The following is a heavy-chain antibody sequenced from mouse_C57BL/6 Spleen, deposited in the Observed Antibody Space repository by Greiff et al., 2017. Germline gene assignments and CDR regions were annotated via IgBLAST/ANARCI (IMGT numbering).Heavy chain of an antibody. D-gene: IGHD2-2*01. V-gene: IGHV5-4*03. CDR3: ARRGDYGYDGDWYFDV. J-gene: IGHJ1*03. CDR1: GFTFSSYA. Sequence: EVMLVESGGGLVKPGGSLKLSCAASGFTFSSYAMSWVRQTPEKRLEWVATISDGGSYTYYPDNVKGRFTISRDNAKNNLYLQMSHLKSEDTAMYYCARRGDYGYDGDWYFDVWGTGTTVTVSS. CDR2: ISDGGSYT.